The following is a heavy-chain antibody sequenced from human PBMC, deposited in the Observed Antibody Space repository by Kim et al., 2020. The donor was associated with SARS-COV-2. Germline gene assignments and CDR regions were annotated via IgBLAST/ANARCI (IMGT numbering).Heavy chain of an antibody. CDR3: ARALYGSGGDFDY. J-gene: IGHJ4*02. Sequence: VDAGERRFTISRDNAKNSLYLQMTSLRAEDTAVYYCARALYGSGGDFDYWGQGTLVTVSS. V-gene: IGHV3-7*01. D-gene: IGHD3-10*01.